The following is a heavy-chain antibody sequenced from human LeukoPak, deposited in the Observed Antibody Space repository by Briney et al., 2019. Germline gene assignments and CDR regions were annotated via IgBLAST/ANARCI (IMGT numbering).Heavy chain of an antibody. CDR3: ARGVDIEASTGLDY. CDR1: GGSVSSGSYY. D-gene: IGHD5-12*01. J-gene: IGHJ4*02. Sequence: SETLSLTCTVSGGSVSSGSYYWTWIRQPPGKGLEWIGYIYYSESTNYNPSLKSRVTISGDTSTNQFSLKLSSVTAADTAVYYCARGVDIEASTGLDYWGQGTLVTVSS. CDR2: IYYSEST. V-gene: IGHV4-61*01.